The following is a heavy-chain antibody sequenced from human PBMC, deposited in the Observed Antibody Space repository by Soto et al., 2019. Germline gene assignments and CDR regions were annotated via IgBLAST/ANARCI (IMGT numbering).Heavy chain of an antibody. Sequence: EVQLVESGGGLVQPGGSLRLSCAASGFTFSGYWMHWVRQAQGKGLVWVSRIDNDGSGTTYADSVKGRFTISRDNAKNTLYLQMNSLTAEDTAVYYCARDGSGPIDFDYWGQGTLVPVSS. J-gene: IGHJ4*02. D-gene: IGHD3-10*01. CDR1: GFTFSGYW. CDR3: ARDGSGPIDFDY. V-gene: IGHV3-74*01. CDR2: IDNDGSGT.